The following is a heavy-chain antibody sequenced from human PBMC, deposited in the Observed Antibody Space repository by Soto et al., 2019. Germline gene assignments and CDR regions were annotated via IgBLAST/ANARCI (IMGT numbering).Heavy chain of an antibody. Sequence: GESLKISCKASGYKFTTFWLNWVRQTPGKGLEWLGRIDPTDSCTNYSPPFEGHVTISVDRSISTAYLQWNSLQASDTAIYYCARPASGGSRDAFDVWGQGTTVTVSS. J-gene: IGHJ3*01. V-gene: IGHV5-10-1*01. CDR3: ARPASGGSRDAFDV. CDR2: IDPTDSCT. D-gene: IGHD2-15*01. CDR1: GYKFTTFW.